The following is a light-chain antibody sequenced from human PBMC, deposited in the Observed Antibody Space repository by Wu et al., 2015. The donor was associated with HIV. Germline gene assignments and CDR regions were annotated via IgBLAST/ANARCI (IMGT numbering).Light chain of an antibody. V-gene: IGKV3-11*01. CDR1: QSVGNY. CDR2: DAS. CDR3: QQYKDWPRYT. J-gene: IGKJ2*01. Sequence: EIVLTQSPATLSLSPGDRATLSCRASQSVGNYLAWYQQRPGQAPRLLIYDASKRATGVPARFSGSGSGTDFTLTISNIQSEDCAVYYCQQYKDWPRYTFGQGTKLEIK.